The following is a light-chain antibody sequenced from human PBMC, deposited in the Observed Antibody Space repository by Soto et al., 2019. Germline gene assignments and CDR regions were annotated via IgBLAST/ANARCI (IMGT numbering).Light chain of an antibody. Sequence: QSALTQPASVSGSPGQSITISCTGTSSDVRGYNFVSWYQQNPGKVPKLMIFDVNRRPSGVSDRFSGSKSGNTASLTISGLQAEDEGDYYCCSYTSSSTHVFGSGTKLTVL. CDR3: CSYTSSSTHV. V-gene: IGLV2-14*03. CDR2: DVN. CDR1: SSDVRGYNF. J-gene: IGLJ1*01.